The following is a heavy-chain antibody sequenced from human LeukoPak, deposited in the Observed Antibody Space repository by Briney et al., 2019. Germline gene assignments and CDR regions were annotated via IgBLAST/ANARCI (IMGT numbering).Heavy chain of an antibody. CDR3: ARGYDWYDY. CDR1: GFTFSSYW. CDR2: IEEEGSEK. D-gene: IGHD3-9*01. J-gene: IGHJ4*02. Sequence: GGSLRLSCAASGFTFSSYWMSWVRQAPGKGLEWVANIEEEGSEKYYVDSVKGRFTISRDNAENSLYLQMNSLRVEDTAVYYCARGYDWYDYWGQGTLVTVSS. V-gene: IGHV3-7*01.